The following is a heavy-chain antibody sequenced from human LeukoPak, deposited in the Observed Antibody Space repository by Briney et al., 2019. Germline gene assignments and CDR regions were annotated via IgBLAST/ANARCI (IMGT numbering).Heavy chain of an antibody. J-gene: IGHJ6*03. CDR1: GGSTSSYY. CDR3: ARDNSIFGVVTPGYYYYYMDV. Sequence: SETLSLTCTVSGGSTSSYYWSWIRQPAGKGPEWIGRIYTSGSTNYNPSLKSRVTMSVDTSKNQFSLKLSSVTAADTAVYYCARDNSIFGVVTPGYYYYYMDVWGKGTTVTVSS. D-gene: IGHD3-3*01. V-gene: IGHV4-4*07. CDR2: IYTSGST.